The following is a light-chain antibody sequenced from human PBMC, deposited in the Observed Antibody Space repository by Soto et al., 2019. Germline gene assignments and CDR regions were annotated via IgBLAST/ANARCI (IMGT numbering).Light chain of an antibody. V-gene: IGKV3-15*01. Sequence: ETVMTQSPATLSVSPGERVTLSCWASQSVNRNLAWYQQKLGQAPRVLIYGATTRATDIPARFSGSGSGTEFTLTIAGLQSEDFAIYFCQEYNTWPWTFDQGTKIEI. CDR1: QSVNRN. J-gene: IGKJ1*01. CDR3: QEYNTWPWT. CDR2: GAT.